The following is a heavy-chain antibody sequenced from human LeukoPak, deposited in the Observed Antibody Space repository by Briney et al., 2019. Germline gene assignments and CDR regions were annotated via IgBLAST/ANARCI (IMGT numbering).Heavy chain of an antibody. Sequence: GSLRLSCAASGFTFSSYAMSWVRQPPGKGLEWIGEIYHSGSTNYNPSLKSRVTISVDKSKNQFSLKLSSVTAADTAVYYCARGPPFDYWGQGTLVTVSS. V-gene: IGHV4-4*02. CDR3: ARGPPFDY. CDR2: IYHSGST. J-gene: IGHJ4*02. CDR1: GFTFSSYAM.